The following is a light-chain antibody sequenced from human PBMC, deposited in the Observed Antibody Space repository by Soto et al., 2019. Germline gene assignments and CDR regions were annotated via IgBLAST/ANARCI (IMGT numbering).Light chain of an antibody. CDR2: HAS. J-gene: IGKJ4*01. V-gene: IGKV3-11*01. CDR1: QSIATS. Sequence: EIVLTQSPGTLSVSAGERATVSCRASQSIATSLAWYQQKPGQAPRLLIYHASNRATGIPARFSGSGSGTDFTLTISSLEPEDSGGYYCQQRSNWPPIFGGGTKVEI. CDR3: QQRSNWPPI.